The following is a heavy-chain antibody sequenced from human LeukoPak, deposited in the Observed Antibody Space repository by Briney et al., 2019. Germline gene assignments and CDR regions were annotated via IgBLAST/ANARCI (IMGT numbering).Heavy chain of an antibody. J-gene: IGHJ4*02. D-gene: IGHD3-10*01. Sequence: SETLSLTCTVSGGSISSYYWSWIRQPPGKGLEWIGYIYYSGSTNYNPSLKSRVTISVDTSKNQFSLKLSSVTAADTAVYYCASHLYYYGSGSYYSFDYWGQGTLVTVSS. V-gene: IGHV4-59*08. CDR3: ASHLYYYGSGSYYSFDY. CDR2: IYYSGST. CDR1: GGSISSYY.